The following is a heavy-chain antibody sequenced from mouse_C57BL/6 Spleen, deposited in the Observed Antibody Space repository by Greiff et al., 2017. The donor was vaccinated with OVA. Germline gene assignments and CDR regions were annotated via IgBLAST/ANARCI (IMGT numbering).Heavy chain of an antibody. J-gene: IGHJ1*03. CDR1: GYSITSGYY. Sequence: EVKLQESGPGLVKPSQSLSLTCSVTGYSITSGYYWNWIRQFPGNKLEWMGYISYDGSNNYNPSLKNRISITRDTSKNQFFLKLNSVTTEDTATYYCARVFTTVVATPWYFDVWGTGTTVTVSS. V-gene: IGHV3-6*01. CDR2: ISYDGSN. D-gene: IGHD1-1*01. CDR3: ARVFTTVVATPWYFDV.